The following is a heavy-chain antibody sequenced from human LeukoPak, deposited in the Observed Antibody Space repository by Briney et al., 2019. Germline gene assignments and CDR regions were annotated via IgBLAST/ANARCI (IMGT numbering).Heavy chain of an antibody. D-gene: IGHD3-22*01. Sequence: SETLSLTCGVYGGSFSGYYWSWIRQPPGKGLEWIGEINHSGSTNYNPSLKSRVTISVDTSKNQFSLKLSSVTAADTAVYYCARVDYYDSSGYYWYFDLWGRGTLVTVSS. CDR2: INHSGST. CDR1: GGSFSGYY. CDR3: ARVDYYDSSGYYWYFDL. V-gene: IGHV4-34*01. J-gene: IGHJ2*01.